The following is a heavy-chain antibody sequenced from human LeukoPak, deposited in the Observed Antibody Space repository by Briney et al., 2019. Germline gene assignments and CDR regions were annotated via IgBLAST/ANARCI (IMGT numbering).Heavy chain of an antibody. Sequence: PSETLSLTCAVSGGSISSSNGWSWVRQPPGKGLEGIGSIYHSGSTYYNPSLKSRVTISLDTSRNQFSLKLNSVTAADTAVYYCAKSNGYGLIDIWGQGTMVTVSS. J-gene: IGHJ3*02. CDR3: AKSNGYGLIDI. V-gene: IGHV4-4*02. CDR2: IYHSGST. D-gene: IGHD3-22*01. CDR1: GGSISSSNG.